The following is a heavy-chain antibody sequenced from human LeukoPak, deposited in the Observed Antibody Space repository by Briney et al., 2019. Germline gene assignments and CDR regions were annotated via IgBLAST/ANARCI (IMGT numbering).Heavy chain of an antibody. CDR1: GFTFDDYA. CDR2: ISGDGGST. D-gene: IGHD5-24*01. J-gene: IGHJ4*02. CDR3: AKVGYNSWGIDY. Sequence: GGSLRPSCAASGFTFDDYAMQWVRQAPGKGLEWVSLISGDGGSTYYADSVKGRFTISRDNSKNSLYLQMNSLRTEDTTLYYCAKVGYNSWGIDYWGQGTLVTVSS. V-gene: IGHV3-43*02.